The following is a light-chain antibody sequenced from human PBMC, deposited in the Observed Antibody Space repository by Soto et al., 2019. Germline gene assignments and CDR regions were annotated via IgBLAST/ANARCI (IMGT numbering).Light chain of an antibody. CDR2: AAS. Sequence: EIVMTQSPATLSVSPGERATLSCRASQSVNSDLAWYQQKPGQAPRLLIYAASTRATGIPPRFSGSGSGTEFTLTISSLQSEDFAVYYCQQRNTWPPITFGQGTRLEIK. J-gene: IGKJ5*01. V-gene: IGKV3-15*01. CDR1: QSVNSD. CDR3: QQRNTWPPIT.